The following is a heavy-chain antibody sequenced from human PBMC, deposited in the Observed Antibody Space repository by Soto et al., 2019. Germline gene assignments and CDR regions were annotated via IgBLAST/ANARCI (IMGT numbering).Heavy chain of an antibody. D-gene: IGHD6-13*01. CDR1: GFTFSSYD. Sequence: EVQLVESGGGLLQPGGSLRLSCAASGFTFSSYDMHWVRQATGKGLEWVSAIGTAGDTYYPGSVKGRFTISRENAKNSLYLQMNSLRAGDTAVYYCARQYSSSWTYYYYGMDVWGQGTTVTVSS. CDR3: ARQYSSSWTYYYYGMDV. V-gene: IGHV3-13*04. CDR2: IGTAGDT. J-gene: IGHJ6*02.